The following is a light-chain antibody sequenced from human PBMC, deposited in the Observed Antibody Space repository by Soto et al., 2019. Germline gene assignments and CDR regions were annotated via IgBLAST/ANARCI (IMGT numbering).Light chain of an antibody. CDR3: QQYDNVPLT. V-gene: IGKV1-33*01. J-gene: IGKJ4*01. CDR2: EAS. CDR1: QDITND. Sequence: DIQMTQSPSSLSASVGDRVTITCQASQDITNDLNWYQQKPGKAPKVLIYEASNLETGVPSRFSGSGSGTDFTFTISSLHPEEIATYFCQQYDNVPLTFGGGTKVEIK.